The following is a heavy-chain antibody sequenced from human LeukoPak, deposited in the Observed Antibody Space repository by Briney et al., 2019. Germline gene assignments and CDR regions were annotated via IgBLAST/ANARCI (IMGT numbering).Heavy chain of an antibody. J-gene: IGHJ6*03. D-gene: IGHD2-15*01. V-gene: IGHV4-34*01. CDR2: INHSGGT. Sequence: SETLSLTCAVYGGSFSGYYWSWIRQPPGKGLEWIGEINHSGGTNYNPSLKSRVTISVDKSKNQFSLKLSSVTAADTAVYYCARGYCSGGSCYSYYYYNYMDVWGKGTTVTVSS. CDR3: ARGYCSGGSCYSYYYYNYMDV. CDR1: GGSFSGYY.